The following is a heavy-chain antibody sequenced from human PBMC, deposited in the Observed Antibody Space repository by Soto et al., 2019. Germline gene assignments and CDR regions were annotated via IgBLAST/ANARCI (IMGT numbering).Heavy chain of an antibody. Sequence: GVSLRLPCPASDFTFSNAWLNGVRQAPGKVLEWVGRIKGKIDAGTTDYAAPVKGRFTISRDDSKNTLYLQMNSLNTEDTAVYYCTSQGYGSFVKSSPFWGQGTLVTVSS. J-gene: IGHJ4*02. CDR2: IKGKIDAGTT. CDR3: TSQGYGSFVKSSPF. D-gene: IGHD3-10*01. V-gene: IGHV3-15*07. CDR1: DFTFSNAW.